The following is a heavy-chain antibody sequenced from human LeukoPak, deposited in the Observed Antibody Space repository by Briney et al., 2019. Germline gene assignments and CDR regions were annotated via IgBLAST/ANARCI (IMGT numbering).Heavy chain of an antibody. Sequence: GGSLRLSCAASAFTFSSYSKNWVRQAPGKGLEWVSSISTTSDYIYYADSLKGRLTISRDNAKNSLYLQMNSLRAEDTAVYYCARGGVYSQGFDYWGQGNLVTVSS. D-gene: IGHD5/OR15-5a*01. CDR3: ARGGVYSQGFDY. CDR2: ISTTSDYI. CDR1: AFTFSSYS. J-gene: IGHJ4*02. V-gene: IGHV3-21*01.